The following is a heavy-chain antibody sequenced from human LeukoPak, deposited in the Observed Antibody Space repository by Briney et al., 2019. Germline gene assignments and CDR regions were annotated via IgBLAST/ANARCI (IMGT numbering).Heavy chain of an antibody. Sequence: SETLSLTCTVSGGSISSYYWSWIRQPPGKGLEWIGYIYYSGSTNYNPSLKSRVTISVDTSKNQFSLRLSSVTAADTAVYYCARETSQKGAHYMDVWGKGTTVTISS. D-gene: IGHD3-16*01. CDR1: GGSISSYY. V-gene: IGHV4-59*01. CDR2: IYYSGST. J-gene: IGHJ6*03. CDR3: ARETSQKGAHYMDV.